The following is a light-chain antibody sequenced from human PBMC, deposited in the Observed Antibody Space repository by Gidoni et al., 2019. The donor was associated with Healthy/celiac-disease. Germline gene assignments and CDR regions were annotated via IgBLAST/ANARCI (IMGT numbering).Light chain of an antibody. J-gene: IGKJ2*04. V-gene: IGKV3-15*01. Sequence: EIVMTQSPATLSVSPGERATLSCRASQSVSSNLAWYQQKPGQSPRLLLYGAATRATGIPARFSGSGSGTEFTLTISSLQSEDFAVYYCQQYNNWPMCSFGQGTKLEIK. CDR2: GAA. CDR1: QSVSSN. CDR3: QQYNNWPMCS.